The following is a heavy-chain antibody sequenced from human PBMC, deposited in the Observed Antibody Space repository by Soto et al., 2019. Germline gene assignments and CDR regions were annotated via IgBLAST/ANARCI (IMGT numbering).Heavy chain of an antibody. CDR2: IYNIGTT. CDR3: SRDPAP. Sequence: QVQLQESGPGLVKPSETLSLTCTVSGGSITRGGYYWSWIRQHPGKGLEWIGYIYNIGTTFYNPSLKSRVTISVDTSKNRCSLKLTSVTAADTAVYYCSRDPAPWGQGTLVTVSS. CDR1: GGSITRGGYY. J-gene: IGHJ5*02. V-gene: IGHV4-31*03.